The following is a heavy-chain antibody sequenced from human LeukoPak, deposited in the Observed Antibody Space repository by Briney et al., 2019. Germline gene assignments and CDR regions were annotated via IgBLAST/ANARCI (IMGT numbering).Heavy chain of an antibody. D-gene: IGHD3-10*01. V-gene: IGHV3-21*01. CDR3: ARDYEGSGSSNFDY. J-gene: IGHJ4*02. CDR1: GFTFSSYS. Sequence: GGSLRLSCAASGFTFSSYSMNWVHQAPGKGLEWVSSISSSSSYIYYADSVKGRFTISRDNAKNSLYLQMNSLRAEDTAVYYCARDYEGSGSSNFDYWGQGALVTVSS. CDR2: ISSSSSYI.